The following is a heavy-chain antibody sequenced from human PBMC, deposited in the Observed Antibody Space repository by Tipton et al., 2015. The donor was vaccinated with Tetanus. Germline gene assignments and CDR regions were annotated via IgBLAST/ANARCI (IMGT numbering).Heavy chain of an antibody. J-gene: IGHJ5*02. CDR1: GDSITSFY. Sequence: TLSLTCTVSGDSITSFYWSWIRQPPGKGLEWIGNIYYNGNTLQNPSLKSRVTISLDKSKNQFSLKLRSVTAADTAVYYCARSADNWFDPWGQGTLVTVSS. CDR2: IYYNGNT. CDR3: ARSADNWFDP. V-gene: IGHV4-59*04.